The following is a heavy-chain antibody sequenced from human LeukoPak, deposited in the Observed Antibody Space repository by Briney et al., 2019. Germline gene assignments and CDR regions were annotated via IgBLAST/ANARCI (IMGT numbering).Heavy chain of an antibody. V-gene: IGHV3-9*01. CDR1: GFTFDDYA. CDR2: ITWNSDTI. J-gene: IGHJ4*02. Sequence: GGSLRLSCAASGFTFDDYAIHWVRQAPGKGLEWVSGITWNSDTIGYADSVKGRFTISRDNARNSLYLQMNSLRAEDTAVYYCARTYGDYFDYWGQGTLVTVSS. CDR3: ARTYGDYFDY. D-gene: IGHD4-17*01.